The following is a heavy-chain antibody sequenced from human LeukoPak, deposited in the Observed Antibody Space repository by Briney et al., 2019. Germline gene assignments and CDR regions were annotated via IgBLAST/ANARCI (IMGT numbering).Heavy chain of an antibody. CDR2: ISYDGNNK. J-gene: IGHJ5*02. CDR1: GFTFSSYG. V-gene: IGHV3-30*18. D-gene: IGHD3-16*02. CDR3: AKDLSPARRRDWFDP. Sequence: GGSLRLSCAASGFTFSSYGMHWVRQAPGKGLEWVAVISYDGNNKYYADSVKGRFTISRDNSKNTLYLQMNSLRAEDTAVYYCAKDLSPARRRDWFDPWGQGTLVTVSS.